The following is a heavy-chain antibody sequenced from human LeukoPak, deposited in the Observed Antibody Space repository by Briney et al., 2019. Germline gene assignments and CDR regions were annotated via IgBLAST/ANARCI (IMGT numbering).Heavy chain of an antibody. V-gene: IGHV4-30-4*01. CDR2: IYYSGST. D-gene: IGHD3-22*01. CDR3: ARGPYYDSSGYYFYWYFDL. J-gene: IGHJ2*01. Sequence: SGTLSLTCAVSGGPISSTNYWSWIRQPPGKGLEWIGYIYYSGSTYYNPSLKSRVTISVDTSKNQFSLKLSSVTAADTAVYYCARGPYYDSSGYYFYWYFDLWGRGTLVTVSS. CDR1: GGPISSTNY.